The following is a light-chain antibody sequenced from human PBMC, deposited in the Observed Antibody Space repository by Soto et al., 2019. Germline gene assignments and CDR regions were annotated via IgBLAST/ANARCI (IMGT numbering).Light chain of an antibody. CDR1: SSDVGGYNY. Sequence: QSALTQPASVSGSPGQSITISCTGTSSDVGGYNYVSWYQQHPGKAPKLMIYEVSNRPSGVSNRFSGSKSGNTASLTISGLQAEDEADYYCSSYRTRNTLGVFGTGTKLTVL. CDR2: EVS. J-gene: IGLJ1*01. CDR3: SSYRTRNTLGV. V-gene: IGLV2-14*01.